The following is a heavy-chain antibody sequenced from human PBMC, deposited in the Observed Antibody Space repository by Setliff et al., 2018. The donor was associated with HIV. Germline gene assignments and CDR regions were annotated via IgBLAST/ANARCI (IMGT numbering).Heavy chain of an antibody. J-gene: IGHJ4*02. Sequence: PGGSLRLSCAASGFTFRTYEMSWVRQAPGKGLEWVSFISSSGSTIYYAGSVKGRFTISRDNAKNSLYLQMNSLRAEDTAVYYCARDSMGEIAVAGPDYFDYWGQGTLVTVSS. D-gene: IGHD6-19*01. CDR2: ISSSGSTI. V-gene: IGHV3-48*03. CDR3: ARDSMGEIAVAGPDYFDY. CDR1: GFTFRTYE.